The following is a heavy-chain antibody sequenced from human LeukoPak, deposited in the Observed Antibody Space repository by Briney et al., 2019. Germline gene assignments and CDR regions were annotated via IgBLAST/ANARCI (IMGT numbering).Heavy chain of an antibody. D-gene: IGHD1-26*01. Sequence: GGSLRLSCAASGFTFSTYAMHWVRRAPGKGLEWVALISYHGSNTYYADSVKGRFTTPRDNSKNTLFLQMNSLRAEDTAIYYCAKYGPQDSGSSHFDYWGQGALVTVSS. V-gene: IGHV3-30-3*02. CDR1: GFTFSTYA. CDR2: ISYHGSNT. J-gene: IGHJ4*02. CDR3: AKYGPQDSGSSHFDY.